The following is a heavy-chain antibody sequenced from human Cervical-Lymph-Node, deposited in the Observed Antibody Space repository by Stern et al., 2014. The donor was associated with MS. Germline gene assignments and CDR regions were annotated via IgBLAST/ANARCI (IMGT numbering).Heavy chain of an antibody. CDR2: MNPNNGNT. Sequence: MQLVESGAEVKKPGASVKVSCKTSGYTFTSYDINWVRQVTGQGLEWMGWMNPNNGNTDYAQKFQGRVTMTRNTSISTAYMELSSLRSEDTAVYYCARMPAAGFWYFDLWGRGTLVTVSS. D-gene: IGHD6-13*01. J-gene: IGHJ2*01. CDR3: ARMPAAGFWYFDL. V-gene: IGHV1-8*01. CDR1: GYTFTSYD.